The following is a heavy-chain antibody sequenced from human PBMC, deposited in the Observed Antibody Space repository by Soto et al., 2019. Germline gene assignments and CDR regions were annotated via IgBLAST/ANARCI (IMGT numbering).Heavy chain of an antibody. V-gene: IGHV1-69*13. J-gene: IGHJ4*02. CDR3: ARRAMFRATIRDYFDY. Sequence: GASVKVSCKASGGTFSSYAISWVRQAPGQGLEWMGGIIPIFGTANYAQKFQGRVTITADESTSTAYMELSSLRSEDTAVYYCARRAMFRATIRDYFDYWGQGTLVTVSS. CDR1: GGTFSSYA. D-gene: IGHD3-10*02. CDR2: IIPIFGTA.